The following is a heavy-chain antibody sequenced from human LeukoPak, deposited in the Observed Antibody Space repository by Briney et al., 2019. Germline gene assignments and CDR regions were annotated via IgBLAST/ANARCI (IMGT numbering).Heavy chain of an antibody. CDR1: GFTFSDYY. CDR2: ISSSSSYT. CDR3: ARSLGTIDNWFDP. J-gene: IGHJ5*02. Sequence: GGSLRPSCAASGFTFSDYYMSWIRQAPGKGLEWVSHISSSSSYTNYADSVKGRFTISRDNAKNSLYLQMNSLRAEDTAVYYCARSLGTIDNWFDPWGQGTLVTVSS. V-gene: IGHV3-11*06. D-gene: IGHD2-2*01.